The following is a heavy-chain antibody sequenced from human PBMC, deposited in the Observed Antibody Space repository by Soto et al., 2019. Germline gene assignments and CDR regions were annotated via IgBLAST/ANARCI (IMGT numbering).Heavy chain of an antibody. J-gene: IGHJ6*02. CDR3: ARHVPAAGYYYGMDV. V-gene: IGHV1-69*12. CDR1: GGTFSSYA. Sequence: QVQLVQSGAEVKKPGSSVKVSCKASGGTFSSYAISWVRQAPGQGLEWMGGIIPIFGTANYAQKLQGRVTITADESXXTACMELSSLRSEDTAVYYCARHVPAAGYYYGMDVWGQGTTVTVSS. CDR2: IIPIFGTA. D-gene: IGHD2-2*01.